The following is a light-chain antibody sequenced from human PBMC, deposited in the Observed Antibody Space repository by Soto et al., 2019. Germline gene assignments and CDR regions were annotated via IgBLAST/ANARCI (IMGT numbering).Light chain of an antibody. CDR1: QSVSSSY. CDR2: GAS. Sequence: EIVLTQSPGTLSLSPGERATLSCRASQSVSSSYLAWYQQKPGQAPSLLIFGASSRATGIPDRFSGSGSGNDFTFTISRLEPEDFAVYYCQQYGYFGQGTKLEIK. V-gene: IGKV3-20*01. CDR3: QQYGY. J-gene: IGKJ2*01.